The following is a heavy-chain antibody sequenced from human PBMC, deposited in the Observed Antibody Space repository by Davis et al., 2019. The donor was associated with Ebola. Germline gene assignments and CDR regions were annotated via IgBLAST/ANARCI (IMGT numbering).Heavy chain of an antibody. J-gene: IGHJ5*02. D-gene: IGHD6-19*01. V-gene: IGHV4-59*12. CDR1: GGSISSYY. CDR3: ATGVPGWFDP. CDR2: IYYSGST. Sequence: PSETLSLTCTVSGGSISSYYWSWIRQPPGKGLEWIGYIYYSGSTNYNPSLKSRVTISVDTSKNQFSLKLSSVTAADTAVYYCATGVPGWFDPWGQGTLVTVSS.